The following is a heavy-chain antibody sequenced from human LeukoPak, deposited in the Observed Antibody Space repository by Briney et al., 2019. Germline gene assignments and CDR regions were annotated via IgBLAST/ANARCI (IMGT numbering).Heavy chain of an antibody. CDR3: ARHSSSWYFHYFDY. V-gene: IGHV4-39*01. CDR1: GGSISSSSYY. Sequence: PSETLSLTCTVSGGSISSSSYYWGWIRQPPGKGLEWIGSIYYSGSTYYNPSLKSRVTISVDTSKNQFSLKLSSVTAADTAVYYCARHSSSWYFHYFDYWGQGTLVTVSS. CDR2: IYYSGST. J-gene: IGHJ4*02. D-gene: IGHD6-13*01.